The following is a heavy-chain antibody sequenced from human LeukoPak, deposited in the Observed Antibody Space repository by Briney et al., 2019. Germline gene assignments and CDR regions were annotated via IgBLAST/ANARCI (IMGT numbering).Heavy chain of an antibody. V-gene: IGHV1-18*04. CDR1: GYTFTGYY. CDR3: ARDRPRWLQSRGWFDP. J-gene: IGHJ5*02. CDR2: ISAYNGNT. D-gene: IGHD5-24*01. Sequence: ASVKVSCKASGYTFTGYYVHWVRQAPGQGLEWMGWISAYNGNTSYAQRLQGRVTMTTDTSTSTAYMELRSLRSDDTAVYYCARDRPRWLQSRGWFDPWGQGTLVTVSS.